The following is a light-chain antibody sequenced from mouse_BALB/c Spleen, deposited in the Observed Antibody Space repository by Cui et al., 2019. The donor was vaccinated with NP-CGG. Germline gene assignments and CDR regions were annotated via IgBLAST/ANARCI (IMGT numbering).Light chain of an antibody. CDR1: TGAVTISNY. Sequence: QAVVTQESALTTSPGETVTLTCRSSTGAVTISNYANWVQGKPDHLFTGLIGGTNNRAPGVPARFSGSLIGDKAALTITGAQTEDEAIYFCALWYSNHWVFGGGTKLTVL. CDR2: GTN. CDR3: ALWYSNHWV. V-gene: IGLV1*01. J-gene: IGLJ1*01.